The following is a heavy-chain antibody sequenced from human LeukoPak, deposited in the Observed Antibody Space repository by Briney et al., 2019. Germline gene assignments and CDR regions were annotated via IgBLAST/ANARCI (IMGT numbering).Heavy chain of an antibody. CDR3: ARERDTMVRGVHFDY. D-gene: IGHD3-10*01. CDR1: GGSISSYY. Sequence: SETLSLTCTVSGGSISSYYWSWIRQPAGKGLEWIGRIYTSGSTNYNPSLKSRVTMSVDTSKNQFSLKLSSVTAADTGVYYCARERDTMVRGVHFDYWGQGTLVTVSS. V-gene: IGHV4-4*07. J-gene: IGHJ4*02. CDR2: IYTSGST.